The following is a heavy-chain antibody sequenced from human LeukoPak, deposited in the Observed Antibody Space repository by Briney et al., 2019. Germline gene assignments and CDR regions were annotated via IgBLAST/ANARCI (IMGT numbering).Heavy chain of an antibody. J-gene: IGHJ4*02. CDR2: INHSGST. V-gene: IGHV4-34*01. CDR1: GGSFSGYY. Sequence: PSETLSLTCAVYGGSFSGYYWSWIRQPPGKGLEWIGEINHSGSTNYNPSLKSRVTISVDTSKNQFSLKLSSVTAADTAVYYCARGPGYRSGGSCYEGGYWGQGTLVTVSS. D-gene: IGHD2-15*01. CDR3: ARGPGYRSGGSCYEGGY.